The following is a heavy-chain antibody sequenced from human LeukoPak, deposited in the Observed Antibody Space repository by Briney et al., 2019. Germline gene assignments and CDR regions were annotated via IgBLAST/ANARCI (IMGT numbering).Heavy chain of an antibody. CDR3: ASLRSDSSGYYNLRIDY. Sequence: KPSETLSLTCTVSGGSVSSGSYYWSWIRQPPGKGLEWIGYIYYSGSTNYNPSLKSRVTISVDSSRNQFSLKLSSVTAADTAVYYCASLRSDSSGYYNLRIDYWGQGTLVTVSS. CDR1: GGSVSSGSYY. CDR2: IYYSGST. V-gene: IGHV4-61*01. D-gene: IGHD3-22*01. J-gene: IGHJ4*02.